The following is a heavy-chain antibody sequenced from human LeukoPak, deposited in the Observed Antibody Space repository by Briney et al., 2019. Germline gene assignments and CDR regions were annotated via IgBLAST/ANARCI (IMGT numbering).Heavy chain of an antibody. CDR2: IYYNGNT. CDR1: DGSINSYY. V-gene: IGHV4-59*01. J-gene: IGHJ6*02. D-gene: IGHD1-26*01. Sequence: SETLSLTCSVSDGSINSYYWNWIRRPPGEGLEWIGYIYYNGNTNYSPSLKSRVTMSVDTSKSLFSLKVSSATAADTAVYYCARGRSNYYGMDVWGQGTTVTVSS. CDR3: ARGRSNYYGMDV.